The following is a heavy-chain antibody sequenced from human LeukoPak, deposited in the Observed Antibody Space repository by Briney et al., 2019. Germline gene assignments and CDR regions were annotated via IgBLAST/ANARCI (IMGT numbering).Heavy chain of an antibody. Sequence: GGSLRLSCAASGFTFDIYGMHWVRQGPGKGLGWVAFIRYDGSSKYYADSVKGRFTLSRHNSQNTLYLQMNSLRAEDTAVYYCAKMGSLGYSGYELDYWGQGTLVTVSS. J-gene: IGHJ4*02. V-gene: IGHV3-30*02. CDR3: AKMGSLGYSGYELDY. CDR2: IRYDGSSK. D-gene: IGHD5-12*01. CDR1: GFTFDIYG.